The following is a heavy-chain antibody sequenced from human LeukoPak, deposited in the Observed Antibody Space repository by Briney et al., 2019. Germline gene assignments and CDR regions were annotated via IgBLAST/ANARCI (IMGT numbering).Heavy chain of an antibody. D-gene: IGHD3-9*01. CDR1: GFTFSSYG. Sequence: GRSLRLSCAASGFTFSSYGMHWVRQAPGKGLEWVAVISYDGSNKYYADSVKGRFTISRDNSKNTLYLQMNSLRAEDTAVYYCAKSQRGFYDILTGYSYWGQGTLVTVSS. V-gene: IGHV3-30*18. CDR2: ISYDGSNK. CDR3: AKSQRGFYDILTGYSY. J-gene: IGHJ4*02.